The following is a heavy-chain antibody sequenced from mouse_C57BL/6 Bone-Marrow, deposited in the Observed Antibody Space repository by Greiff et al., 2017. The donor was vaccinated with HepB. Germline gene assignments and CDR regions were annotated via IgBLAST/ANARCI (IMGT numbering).Heavy chain of an antibody. CDR1: GFNINDDY. CDR2: IDPENGDT. J-gene: IGHJ3*01. D-gene: IGHD2-3*01. Sequence: EVQLQQSGAELVRPGASVKLSCTASGFNINDDYMHWVKQRPEQGLEWIGWIDPENGDTEYASKFQGKATITADTSSNTAYLQLSSLTSEDTAVYDCTTWGIYDGDPAWFAYWGQGTLVTVSA. CDR3: TTWGIYDGDPAWFAY. V-gene: IGHV14-4*01.